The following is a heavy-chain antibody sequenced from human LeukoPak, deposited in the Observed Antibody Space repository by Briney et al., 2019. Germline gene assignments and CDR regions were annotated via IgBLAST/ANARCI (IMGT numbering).Heavy chain of an antibody. V-gene: IGHV3-23*01. CDR2: ISGSGGST. D-gene: IGHD5-18*01. CDR3: ARDWRGYSYMDV. J-gene: IGHJ6*03. CDR1: GFTFSSYG. Sequence: GGSLRLSCAASGFTFSSYGMSWVRQAPGKGLEWVSAISGSGGSTYYADSVKGRFTISRDNSKNSLYLQMNSLRAEDTAVYYCARDWRGYSYMDVWGKGTTVTISS.